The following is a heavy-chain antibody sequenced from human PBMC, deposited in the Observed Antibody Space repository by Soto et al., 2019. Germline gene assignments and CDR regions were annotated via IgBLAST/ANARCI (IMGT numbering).Heavy chain of an antibody. D-gene: IGHD3-9*01. Sequence: QVQLQESGPGLVKPSQTLSLTCTVSGGSISSGGYYWSWIRQHPGKGLEWIGYIYYSGSTYYNPSLKGRVTIAVDTSKNQFSLKLSSVTAADTAVYYCARVKGHDCDWLEGELAATFEFDYWGQGTLVTVSS. CDR2: IYYSGST. CDR3: ARVKGHDCDWLEGELAATFEFDY. V-gene: IGHV4-31*03. CDR1: GGSISSGGYY. J-gene: IGHJ4*02.